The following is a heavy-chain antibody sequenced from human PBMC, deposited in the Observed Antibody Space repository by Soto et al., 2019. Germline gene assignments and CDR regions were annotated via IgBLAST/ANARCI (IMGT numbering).Heavy chain of an antibody. V-gene: IGHV1-18*01. CDR2: ISAYNGNT. J-gene: IGHJ4*02. CDR1: GYTFTSYD. D-gene: IGHD5-18*01. CDR3: ARLDSYGSALDY. Sequence: GASVKVSCKASGYTFTSYDISWVRQTPGQVLEWMGWISAYNGNTNYAQQLQGRVTITRDTSASTAYMELSSLRSEDTAVYYCARLDSYGSALDYWGQGTLVTVSS.